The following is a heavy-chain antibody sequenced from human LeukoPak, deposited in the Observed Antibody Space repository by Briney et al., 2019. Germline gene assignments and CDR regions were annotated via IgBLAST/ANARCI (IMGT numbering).Heavy chain of an antibody. CDR2: IYTSGST. V-gene: IGHV4-61*02. CDR1: GGSISSGSYH. Sequence: PSQTLSLTCTVSGGSISSGSYHWSWIRQPAGKGLEWIGRIYTSGSTNYNPSLKSRVTISVDTSKNQFSLKLSSVTAADTAVYYCARTLWFGELLSWFDPWGQGTLVTVSS. CDR3: ARTLWFGELLSWFDP. D-gene: IGHD3-10*01. J-gene: IGHJ5*02.